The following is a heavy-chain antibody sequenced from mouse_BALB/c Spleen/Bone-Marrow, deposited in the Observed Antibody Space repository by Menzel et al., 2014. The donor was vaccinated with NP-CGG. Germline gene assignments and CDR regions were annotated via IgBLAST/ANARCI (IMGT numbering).Heavy chain of an antibody. Sequence: EVHLVESGGGLVKPGGSLKLSCAASGFTFSSYAMSWVRQTPERRLEWVATISSGGSYTYYPDSVKGRFTISRDNAKNTLYLQMSSLRSEDTAMYYCARKSYYDYDGRPWFSYWGQGTPGTASA. V-gene: IGHV5-9-3*01. J-gene: IGHJ3*01. D-gene: IGHD2-4*01. CDR2: ISSGGSYT. CDR3: ARKSYYDYDGRPWFSY. CDR1: GFTFSSYA.